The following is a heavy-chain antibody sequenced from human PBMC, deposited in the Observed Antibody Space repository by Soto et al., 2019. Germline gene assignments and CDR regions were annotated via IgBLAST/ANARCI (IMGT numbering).Heavy chain of an antibody. CDR3: AGGTGGEHYYYGMHV. CDR1: EFTFSTYS. J-gene: IGHJ6*02. CDR2: ISRSSTYI. Sequence: EVQLVESGGGLVKPGGSLRLSCAASEFTFSTYSMNWVRQAPGKGLEWVSSISRSSTYIYYPDSVKSRFTISRDNAKNSLYLQINSLRAEDTAVYYCAGGTGGEHYYYGMHVWGQGTTVTVSS. D-gene: IGHD2-8*02. V-gene: IGHV3-21*01.